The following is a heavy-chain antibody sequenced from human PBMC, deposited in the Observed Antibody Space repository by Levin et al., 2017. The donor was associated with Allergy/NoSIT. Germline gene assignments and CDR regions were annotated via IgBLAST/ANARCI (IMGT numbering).Heavy chain of an antibody. V-gene: IGHV3-49*03. Sequence: GESLKISCSASGFTFGDYAMSWFRQAPGKGLEWVAFLRSNRHGGTSEYAASVRGRFIISRDDSNSIAYLQMNSLKIEDTAVYYCTRDIAARHWFDPWGQGTLVTVSS. CDR3: TRDIAARHWFDP. J-gene: IGHJ5*02. CDR1: GFTFGDYA. CDR2: LRSNRHGGTS. D-gene: IGHD6-6*01.